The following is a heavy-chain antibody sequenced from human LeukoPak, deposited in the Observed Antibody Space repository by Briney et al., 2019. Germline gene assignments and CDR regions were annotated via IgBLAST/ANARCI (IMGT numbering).Heavy chain of an antibody. Sequence: PGGSLRLSCAASGFTFSSYAMHWVRQAPGKGLEWVAVISYDGSNKYYADSVKGRFTISRDNSKNTLYLQMNSLRAEDTAVYYCARDYDILTGGDPWGQGTLVTVSS. J-gene: IGHJ5*02. D-gene: IGHD3-9*01. V-gene: IGHV3-30-3*01. CDR1: GFTFSSYA. CDR2: ISYDGSNK. CDR3: ARDYDILTGGDP.